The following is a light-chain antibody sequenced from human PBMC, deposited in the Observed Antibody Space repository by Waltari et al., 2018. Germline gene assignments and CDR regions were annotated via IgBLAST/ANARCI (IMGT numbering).Light chain of an antibody. Sequence: QSALTQPPSASGSPGQSAPISCTATGSGGSVSWYQQLPGKATKLLIYEVSKRPSGVPDRFSGSKSGNTASLTVSGLQAEDEGDYYCSSDAVSNNFYDFGSGTKVTVL. CDR1: GSGGS. J-gene: IGLJ1*01. CDR3: SSDAVSNNFYD. CDR2: EVS. V-gene: IGLV2-8*01.